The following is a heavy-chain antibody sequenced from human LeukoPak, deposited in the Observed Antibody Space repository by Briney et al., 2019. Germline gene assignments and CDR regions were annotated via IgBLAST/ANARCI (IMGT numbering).Heavy chain of an antibody. J-gene: IGHJ4*02. CDR3: ARAGTAMVTLDY. V-gene: IGHV4-39*07. Sequence: PSETLSLTCTVSGGSNSSTNYYWSWIRQPPGKGLEWIASIYYSGSTNYNPSLKSRVTISVDTSKNQFSLRLSSVTAADTAVYYCARAGTAMVTLDYWGQGTLVTVSS. CDR1: GGSNSSTNYY. D-gene: IGHD5-18*01. CDR2: IYYSGST.